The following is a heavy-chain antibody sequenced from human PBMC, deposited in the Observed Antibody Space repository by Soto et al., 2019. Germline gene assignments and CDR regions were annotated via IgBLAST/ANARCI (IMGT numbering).Heavy chain of an antibody. CDR1: GFTFSSYG. D-gene: IGHD3-10*01. CDR2: IWYDGSNK. Sequence: GGSLRLSCAASGFTFSSYGMHWVRQAPGKGLEWVAVIWYDGSNKYYADSVKGRFTISRDNSKNTLYLQMNSLRAEDTAVYYCARDLVLLWFGEDLFDIWGQGTMVTVSS. V-gene: IGHV3-33*01. CDR3: ARDLVLLWFGEDLFDI. J-gene: IGHJ3*02.